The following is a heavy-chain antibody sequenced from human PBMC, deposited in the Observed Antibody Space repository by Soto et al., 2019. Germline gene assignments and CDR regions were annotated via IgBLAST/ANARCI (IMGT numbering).Heavy chain of an antibody. CDR2: IYYSGST. V-gene: IGHV4-39*01. Sequence: LSLTCTVSGGSISSSSYYWGWIRQPPGKGLEWIGSIYYSGSTYYNPSLKSRVTISVDTSKNQFSLKLSSVTAADTAVYYCARRNGVVNHAFDIWGQGTMVTVSS. CDR3: ARRNGVVNHAFDI. J-gene: IGHJ3*02. CDR1: GGSISSSSYY. D-gene: IGHD2-21*01.